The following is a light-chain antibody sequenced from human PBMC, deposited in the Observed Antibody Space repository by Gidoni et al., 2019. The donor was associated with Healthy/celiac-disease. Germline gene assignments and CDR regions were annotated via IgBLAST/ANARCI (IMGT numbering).Light chain of an antibody. CDR2: DAS. J-gene: IGKJ1*01. V-gene: IGKV3-11*01. Sequence: EIVFTQSPATLSLSPGERATLSCRASQSVSSYLASYQQKPGQAPRLLIYDASNRATGIPARFSGSGSGTDFTLTISSLEPEDFAVYYCQQRSNWPPWTFGQGTKVEIK. CDR3: QQRSNWPPWT. CDR1: QSVSSY.